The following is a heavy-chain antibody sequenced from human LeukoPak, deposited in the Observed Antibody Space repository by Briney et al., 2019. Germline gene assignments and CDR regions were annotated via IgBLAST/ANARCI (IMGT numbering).Heavy chain of an antibody. D-gene: IGHD3-22*01. CDR1: GYTFTDFG. V-gene: IGHV1-18*01. CDR3: ARSTVYPLWGYDSSGYYWYFDY. Sequence: ASVKVSCKASGYTFTDFGISWVRQAPGQGLEWMAWVSAYNGKTNYVQKFQDRVTMTTDTSASTVYMELSSLRSEDTAVYYCARSTVYPLWGYDSSGYYWYFDYWGQGTLVTVSS. J-gene: IGHJ4*02. CDR2: VSAYNGKT.